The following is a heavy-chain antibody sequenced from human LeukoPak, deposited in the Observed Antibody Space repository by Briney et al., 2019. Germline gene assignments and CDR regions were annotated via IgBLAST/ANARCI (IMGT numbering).Heavy chain of an antibody. Sequence: GGSLRLSCATSGFSLSRNGMHWVRQAPGEGLEWVAFILSDGSYEYYADSVKGRFTISRDNAKRSLYLQMNSLRAEDTAVYYCARDGELGSPADAFDIWGQGTMVTVSS. CDR2: ILSDGSYE. V-gene: IGHV3-30*02. J-gene: IGHJ3*02. D-gene: IGHD1-26*01. CDR3: ARDGELGSPADAFDI. CDR1: GFSLSRNG.